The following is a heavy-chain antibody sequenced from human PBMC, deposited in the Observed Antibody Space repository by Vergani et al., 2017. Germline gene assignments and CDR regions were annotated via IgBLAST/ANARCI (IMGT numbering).Heavy chain of an antibody. CDR1: GYSFTSYW. CDR2: IDPSDSYT. J-gene: IGHJ5*02. V-gene: IGHV5-10-1*03. CDR3: ARVGWSYYDSXGYYYAPGGWFDP. D-gene: IGHD3-22*01. Sequence: EVQLVQSGAEVKKPGESVRISCKGSGYSFTSYWISWVRQMPGKGLEWMGRIDPSDSYTNYSPSFQGHVTISADKSISTAYLQWSSLKASDTAMYYCARVGWSYYDSXGYYYAPGGWFDPWGQGTLVTVSS.